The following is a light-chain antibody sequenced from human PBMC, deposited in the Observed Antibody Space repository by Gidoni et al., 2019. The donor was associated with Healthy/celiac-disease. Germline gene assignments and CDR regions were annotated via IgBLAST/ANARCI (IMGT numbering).Light chain of an antibody. CDR2: DAS. CDR1: QSVSSY. V-gene: IGKV3-11*01. J-gene: IGKJ4*01. CDR3: QQRSNWPLT. Sequence: EIVLTQSPATRSLSPGERATLSCRASQSVSSYLSCYQQKPGQPPRLLIIDASKSATGIPASCSGSGSCTDFPLTISSLEPDDFAVYYCQQRSNWPLTFXGXTKVEIK.